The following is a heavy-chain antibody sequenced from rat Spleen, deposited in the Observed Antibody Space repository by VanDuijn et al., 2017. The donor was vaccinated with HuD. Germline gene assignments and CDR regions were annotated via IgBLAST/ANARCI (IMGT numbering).Heavy chain of an antibody. Sequence: EVQLVESGGGLVQPGRSMKLSCAASGLSFSNYDMAWVRQAPTKGLEWVASISYDGTATYYRDSVKGRFTLSRDNAKSTLYLQMDSLRSEDTASYYCARQWYYFDYWGQGVMVTVSS. J-gene: IGHJ2*01. CDR3: ARQWYYFDY. D-gene: IGHD1-1*01. CDR2: ISYDGTAT. V-gene: IGHV5-22*01. CDR1: GLSFSNYD.